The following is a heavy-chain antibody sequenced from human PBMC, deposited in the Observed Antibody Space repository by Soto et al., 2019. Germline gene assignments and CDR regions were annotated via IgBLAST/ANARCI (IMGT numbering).Heavy chain of an antibody. CDR1: GFTFSNAW. V-gene: IGHV3-15*01. Sequence: NPGGSLRLSCAASGFTFSNAWMSWVRQAPGKGLEWVGRIKSKSDGGTTDYAAPVKGRFTISRDDSKNTLYLQMNSLKTEDTAVYYCTTDEVIAVAGFDYFDYWGQGTLVTVSS. CDR3: TTDEVIAVAGFDYFDY. D-gene: IGHD6-19*01. CDR2: IKSKSDGGTT. J-gene: IGHJ4*02.